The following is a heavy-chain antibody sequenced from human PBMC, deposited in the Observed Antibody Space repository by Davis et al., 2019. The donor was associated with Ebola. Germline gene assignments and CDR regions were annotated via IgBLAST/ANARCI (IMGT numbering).Heavy chain of an antibody. Sequence: ASVKVSCKTSGGTFTNYAVNWVRQATGQRLEWMGWINAGNGNTKYSQKFQGRVTITRDTSASTAYMELSSLRSEDTSVYYCARDRGGDYSFDYWGQGTLVTVSS. CDR3: ARDRGGDYSFDY. CDR2: INAGNGNT. V-gene: IGHV1-3*01. CDR1: GGTFTNYA. D-gene: IGHD3-10*01. J-gene: IGHJ4*02.